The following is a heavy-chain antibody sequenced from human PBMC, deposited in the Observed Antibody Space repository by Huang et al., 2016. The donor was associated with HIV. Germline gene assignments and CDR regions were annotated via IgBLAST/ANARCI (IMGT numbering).Heavy chain of an antibody. J-gene: IGHJ3*02. CDR3: ARHMDCSSSSCLAGGHERGPFDM. D-gene: IGHD2-2*01. Sequence: QLQLQESGPGLVKPSETLSLTCSVSGGSISSSSYYWGWIRQPPGTGLEWLGSIYYRGSTFYNPSLKSRVTISVDTSKNQFSRRLSSVTAADTSVYYCARHMDCSSSSCLAGGHERGPFDMWGQGTMVTVSS. CDR1: GGSISSSSYY. V-gene: IGHV4-39*01. CDR2: IYYRGST.